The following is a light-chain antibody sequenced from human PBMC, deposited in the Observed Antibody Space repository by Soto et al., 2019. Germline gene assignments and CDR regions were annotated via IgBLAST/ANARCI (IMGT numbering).Light chain of an antibody. Sequence: QSALTQPRSVSGSPGQSVTISCTGTSGDVGGYNYVSWYQQHPGKAPKLMIYDVSERPSGVPDRFSGSKSGNTASLTISGLQAEDEAGYYCCSYAGSFTLYVFGTGTKVTVL. CDR2: DVS. J-gene: IGLJ1*01. CDR1: SGDVGGYNY. CDR3: CSYAGSFTLYV. V-gene: IGLV2-11*01.